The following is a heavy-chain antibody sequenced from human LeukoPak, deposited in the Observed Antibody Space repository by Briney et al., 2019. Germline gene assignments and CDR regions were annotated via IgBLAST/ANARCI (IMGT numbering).Heavy chain of an antibody. CDR2: IAGGGSST. D-gene: IGHD3-22*01. CDR1: GFTVSFYA. Sequence: GGSLRLSCAASGFTVSFYAMSWVRQAPGKGLEWVSVIAGGGSSTYYADSVKGRFTISRDNSKNTLYLQMNSLRAEDTAVYYCARDAGASYYYDSSGYYLDYWGQGTLVTVSS. J-gene: IGHJ4*02. CDR3: ARDAGASYYYDSSGYYLDY. V-gene: IGHV3-23*01.